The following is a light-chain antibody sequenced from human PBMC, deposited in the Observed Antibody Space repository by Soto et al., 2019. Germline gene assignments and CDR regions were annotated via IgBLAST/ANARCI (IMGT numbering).Light chain of an antibody. CDR3: QQHIKRLY. Sequence: EIVLTQSPATLSLSPGERATLSCRASQSVSNYLAWYQQKPGQAPRLLIHDASTRATGIPARFSGSGSGTDFTLTITTLEPEDFAVYYCQQHIKRLYLGGGTKVEIK. V-gene: IGKV3-11*01. CDR1: QSVSNY. CDR2: DAS. J-gene: IGKJ4*01.